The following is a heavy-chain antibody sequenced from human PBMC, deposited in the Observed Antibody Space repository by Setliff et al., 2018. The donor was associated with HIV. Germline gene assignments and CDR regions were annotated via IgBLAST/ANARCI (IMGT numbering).Heavy chain of an antibody. Sequence: SETLSLTCAVSGYSISSGYYWGWIRQPPGKGLEWIGSIYHSESTYYNPSLKSRVTISVDTSKNQFSLKLSSVTAADTAVYYCARDGFWSGYIDYWGQGTLVTVSS. D-gene: IGHD3-3*01. CDR3: ARDGFWSGYIDY. V-gene: IGHV4-38-2*02. CDR1: GYSISSGYY. J-gene: IGHJ4*02. CDR2: IYHSEST.